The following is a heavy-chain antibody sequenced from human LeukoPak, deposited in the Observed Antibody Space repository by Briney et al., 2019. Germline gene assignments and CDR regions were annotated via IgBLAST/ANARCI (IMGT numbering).Heavy chain of an antibody. CDR2: IRSKANSYAT. CDR3: TRDYGDYVGNWFDP. D-gene: IGHD4-17*01. CDR1: GFTFSGSA. J-gene: IGHJ5*02. V-gene: IGHV3-73*01. Sequence: GGSLRLSCAASGFTFSGSAMHWVRQASGKWLEWVGRIRSKANSYATAYAASVKGRFTISRDDSKNTAYLQMNSLKTEDTAVYYCTRDYGDYVGNWFDPWGQGTLVTVSS.